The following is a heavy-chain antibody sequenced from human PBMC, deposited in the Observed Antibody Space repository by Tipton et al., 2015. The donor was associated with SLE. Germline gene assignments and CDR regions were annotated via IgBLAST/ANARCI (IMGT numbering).Heavy chain of an antibody. D-gene: IGHD1-26*01. CDR2: ISAYNGNT. Sequence: QVQLVQSGAEVKKPGESLKISCKASGYSFTSYGISWVRQAPGQGLEWMGWISAYNGNTNYAQKLQGRVTMTTDTSTSTAYMERRSLRSDDTAVYYCARGTTPGAVGAYTPFDYWGQGTLVTVSS. J-gene: IGHJ4*02. CDR3: ARGTTPGAVGAYTPFDY. V-gene: IGHV1-18*01. CDR1: GYSFTSYG.